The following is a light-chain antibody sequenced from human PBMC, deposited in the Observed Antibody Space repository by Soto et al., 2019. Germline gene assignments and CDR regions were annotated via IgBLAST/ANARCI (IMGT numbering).Light chain of an antibody. CDR1: QSIAGY. CDR2: DTS. CDR3: QQRSNWPPII. V-gene: IGKV3-11*01. Sequence: EIVLTQSPDTLSLSPGERATLSCRAIQSIAGYLAWYQKKPGQAPRLLIYDTSNRVTVVPARFSGSGSGTDFTLSISSLGPEEFEVYYCQQRSNWPPIIFGQGTRLEI. J-gene: IGKJ5*01.